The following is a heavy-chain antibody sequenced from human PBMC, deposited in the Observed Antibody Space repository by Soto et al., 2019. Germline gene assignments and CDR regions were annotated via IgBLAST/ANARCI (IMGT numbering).Heavy chain of an antibody. CDR3: ARDPRSITGTTSSEDFQH. Sequence: QAQLMQSGAEVKKPGSSVKVSCKASGGTFSGYAINWVRQAPGQGLEWMGGIIPLLGITDYGQKFQGRITIAADEXXGTAYMDLRGLRSEDTAVYYCARDPRSITGTTSSEDFQHWGQGTLVSVSS. CDR2: IIPLLGIT. CDR1: GGTFSGYA. J-gene: IGHJ1*01. V-gene: IGHV1-69*01. D-gene: IGHD1-20*01.